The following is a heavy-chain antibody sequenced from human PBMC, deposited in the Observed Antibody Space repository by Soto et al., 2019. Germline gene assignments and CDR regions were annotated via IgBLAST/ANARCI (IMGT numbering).Heavy chain of an antibody. CDR3: ARDRIAVAGNPEYFQH. CDR1: GFTVSSNY. J-gene: IGHJ1*01. V-gene: IGHV3-66*01. D-gene: IGHD6-19*01. Sequence: GSLRLSCAASGFTVSSNYMSWVRQAPGKGLEWVSVIYSGGSTYYADSVKGRFTISRDNSKNTLYLQMNSLRAEDTAVYYCARDRIAVAGNPEYFQHWGQGTLVTVSS. CDR2: IYSGGST.